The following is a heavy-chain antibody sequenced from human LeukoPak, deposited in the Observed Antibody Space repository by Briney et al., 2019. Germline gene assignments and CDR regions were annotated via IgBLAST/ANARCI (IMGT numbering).Heavy chain of an antibody. CDR1: GFTVSSNY. CDR2: IYSGGST. CDR3: ARVGLDDDYYGSGSYYPYWYFDL. V-gene: IGHV3-53*01. Sequence: GGSLRLSCAASGFTVSSNYMSWVRQAPGKGLEWVSVIYSGGSTYYADSVKGRFTISRDNSKNSLYLQMNSLRAEDTALYHCARVGLDDDYYGSGSYYPYWYFDLWGRGTLVTVSS. J-gene: IGHJ2*01. D-gene: IGHD3-10*01.